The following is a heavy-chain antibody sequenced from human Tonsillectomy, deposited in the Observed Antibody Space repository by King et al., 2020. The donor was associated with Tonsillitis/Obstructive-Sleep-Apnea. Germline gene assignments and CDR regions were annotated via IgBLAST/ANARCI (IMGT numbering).Heavy chain of an antibody. CDR3: ARSVSYWAGKGVRAETGGDD. CDR2: IRQDGSEK. V-gene: IGHV3-7*01. CDR1: GFTLRSYW. D-gene: IGHD2-8*02. Sequence: VQLVESGGGFVQPGGSLRLSCAASGFTLRSYWMGWVRQAPGKGLEWVANIRQDGSEKWYVDSVKGRFTISRDNARNSLYLQMNTLRVDDTAVYYCARSVSYWAGKGVRAETGGDDWGQGSRV. J-gene: IGHJ4*02.